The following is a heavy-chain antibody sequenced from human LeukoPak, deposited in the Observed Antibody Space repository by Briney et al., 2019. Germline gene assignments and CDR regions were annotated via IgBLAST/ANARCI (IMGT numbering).Heavy chain of an antibody. J-gene: IGHJ4*02. CDR1: GYTFTGYY. CDR3: ATDLSSGSYYQDYYFDY. D-gene: IGHD3-10*01. Sequence: ASVKVSCKASGYTFTGYYMHWVRQAPGQGLEWMGRINPNSGGTNYAQKFQGRITMTRDTSISTAYMELSRLRSDDTAVYYCATDLSSGSYYQDYYFDYWGQETLVTVSS. CDR2: INPNSGGT. V-gene: IGHV1-2*06.